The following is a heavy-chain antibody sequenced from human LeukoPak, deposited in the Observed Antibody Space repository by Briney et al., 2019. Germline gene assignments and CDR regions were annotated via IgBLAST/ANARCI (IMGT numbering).Heavy chain of an antibody. CDR2: ISAYNGNT. Sequence: GSSVKVSCKASRGTFSSYAISWVRQAPGQGLEWMGWISAYNGNTNYAQKLQGRVTMTTDTSTSTAYMELRSLRSDDTAVYYCARESSWSSPYYYYMDVWGKGTTVTVSS. CDR3: ARESSWSSPYYYYMDV. D-gene: IGHD6-13*01. J-gene: IGHJ6*03. CDR1: RGTFSSYA. V-gene: IGHV1-18*01.